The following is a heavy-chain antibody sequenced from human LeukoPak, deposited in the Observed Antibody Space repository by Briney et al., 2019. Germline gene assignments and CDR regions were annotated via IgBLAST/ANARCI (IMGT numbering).Heavy chain of an antibody. Sequence: SGTLSLTCAVSGGSISSSNWWSWVRQPPGKGLEWIGEIYHSGSTYYNPSLKSRVTISVDTSKNQFSLKLSSVTAADTAVYYCAILLGYYYYMDVWGRGTTVTVSS. CDR1: GGSISSSNW. CDR3: AILLGYYYYMDV. D-gene: IGHD7-27*01. CDR2: IYHSGST. V-gene: IGHV4-4*02. J-gene: IGHJ6*03.